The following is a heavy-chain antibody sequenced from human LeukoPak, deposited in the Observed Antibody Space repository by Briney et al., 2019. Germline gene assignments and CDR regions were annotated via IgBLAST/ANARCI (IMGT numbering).Heavy chain of an antibody. CDR2: INPNSGGT. Sequence: ASVKVSCKASGYTFTGYYMHWVRQAPGQGLEWMGWINPNSGGTDYAQKFQGRVTMTRDTSISTAYMELRRLRSDATAVYYCARETYYYDSSGYYRLAGWFDPWGQGTLVTVSS. D-gene: IGHD3-22*01. CDR1: GYTFTGYY. V-gene: IGHV1-2*02. CDR3: ARETYYYDSSGYYRLAGWFDP. J-gene: IGHJ5*02.